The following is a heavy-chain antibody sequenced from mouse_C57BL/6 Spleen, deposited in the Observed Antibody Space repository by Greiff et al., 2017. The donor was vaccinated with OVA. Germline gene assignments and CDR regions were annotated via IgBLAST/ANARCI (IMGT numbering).Heavy chain of an antibody. CDR3: ARDGNYFDY. V-gene: IGHV1-80*01. J-gene: IGHJ2*01. D-gene: IGHD2-3*01. CDR2: IYPGDGDT. Sequence: QVQLQQSGAELVKPGASVKISCKASGYAFSSHWMNWVKQRPGKGLEWIGQIYPGDGDTNYNGKFKGKATLTADKSSSTAYMQLSSLTSEDSAVYFCARDGNYFDYWGQGTTLTVSS. CDR1: GYAFSSHW.